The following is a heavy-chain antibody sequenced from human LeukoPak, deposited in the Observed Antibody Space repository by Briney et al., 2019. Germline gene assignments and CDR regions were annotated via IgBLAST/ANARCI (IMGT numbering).Heavy chain of an antibody. D-gene: IGHD1-7*01. CDR1: GFTFSSYA. CDR2: ISGSGGST. V-gene: IGHV3-23*01. Sequence: PGGSLRLPCAASGFTFSSYAMSWVRQAPGKGLEWVSAISGSGGSTYYADSVKGRFTISRDNSKNTLYLQMNSLRAEDTAVYYCAKDIYIGGMRYNWNYGLAFDIWGQGTMVTVSS. J-gene: IGHJ3*02. CDR3: AKDIYIGGMRYNWNYGLAFDI.